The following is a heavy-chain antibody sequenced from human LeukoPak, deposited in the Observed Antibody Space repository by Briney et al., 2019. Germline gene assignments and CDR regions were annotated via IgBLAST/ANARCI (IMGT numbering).Heavy chain of an antibody. CDR2: IYPGDSDT. D-gene: IGHD2-21*02. V-gene: IGHV5-51*01. J-gene: IGHJ4*02. CDR1: GYSFTSYW. Sequence: PGESLKIPCQGSGYSFTSYWIGWVRQMPGKGLEWMGIIYPGDSDTRYSPSFQGQATISADKSIRTAYLQWSSLKASDTGMYYCASLGCGGDCSVDYWGQGTLVTVSS. CDR3: ASLGCGGDCSVDY.